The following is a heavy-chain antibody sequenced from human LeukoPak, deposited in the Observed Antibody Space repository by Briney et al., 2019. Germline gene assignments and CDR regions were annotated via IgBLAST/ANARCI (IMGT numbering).Heavy chain of an antibody. V-gene: IGHV4-59*01. J-gene: IGHJ5*02. D-gene: IGHD3-3*01. CDR3: ARVFSYPLRAPFDP. Sequence: SETLSLTCAIYGGSFSGYYWSWIRQPPGKGLEWIGYIFYSGSTNYNPSLKSRVTISVDTSKNQFSLKLSSVTAADTAVYYCARVFSYPLRAPFDPWGQGTLVTVSS. CDR2: IFYSGST. CDR1: GGSFSGYY.